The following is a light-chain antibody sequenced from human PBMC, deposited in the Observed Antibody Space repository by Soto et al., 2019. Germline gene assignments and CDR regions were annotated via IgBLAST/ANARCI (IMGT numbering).Light chain of an antibody. CDR2: RAS. CDR1: QSVGSL. Sequence: EVVLTQSPATLSVSPGERAILSCWASQSVGSLLAWYQQKPGQSPRLLIYRASTRAPDTPARFSGSGSGTEFSLTISSLQSADFATYYCQQYNDWPITFCQGTRLEIQ. V-gene: IGKV3-15*01. J-gene: IGKJ5*01. CDR3: QQYNDWPIT.